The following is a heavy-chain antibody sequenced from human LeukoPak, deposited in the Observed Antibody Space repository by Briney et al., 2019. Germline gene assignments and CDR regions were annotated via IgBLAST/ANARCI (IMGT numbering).Heavy chain of an antibody. CDR1: GGTFSSYA. CDR2: IIPILGIA. D-gene: IGHD3-22*01. V-gene: IGHV1-69*04. J-gene: IGHJ4*02. CDR3: ASADVRYYDSSGYHPLDY. Sequence: SVKVSCKASGGTFSSYAISWVRQAPGQGLEWMGRIIPILGIANYAQKFQGRVTITADKSTSTAYMELSSLRSEDTAVYYCASADVRYYDSSGYHPLDYWGQGTLVTVSS.